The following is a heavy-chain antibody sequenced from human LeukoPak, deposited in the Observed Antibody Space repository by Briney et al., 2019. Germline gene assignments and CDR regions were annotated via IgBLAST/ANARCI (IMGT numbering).Heavy chain of an antibody. Sequence: GGSLRLSCAASGFTFSASAMHWVRQTSGKGLGWVCRIKSKARKYATAYAASVNGRFTISRDDSKNTAYLQMNSLKTEDTAVYYCTRPRGYCSSTSCYAEAGYWGQGTLVTVSS. V-gene: IGHV3-73*01. CDR3: TRPRGYCSSTSCYAEAGY. CDR1: GFTFSASA. CDR2: IKSKARKYAT. D-gene: IGHD2-2*01. J-gene: IGHJ4*02.